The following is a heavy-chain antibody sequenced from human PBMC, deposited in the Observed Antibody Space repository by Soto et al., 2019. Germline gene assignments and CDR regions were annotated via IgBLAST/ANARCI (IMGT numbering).Heavy chain of an antibody. J-gene: IGHJ5*02. V-gene: IGHV3-21*01. Sequence: EVQLVEPGGGLVNPGGSLRLSCAVSGFPFSTSNMNWVRQAPGKGLGGVSFISRSSTYIYYAYSVKGPFNISRDDAENSLFLQMNSLRAEDTAVYYCARGVLPISSTSWFDPWGKGTLVTVSS. CDR3: ARGVLPISSTSWFDP. CDR2: ISRSSTYI. CDR1: GFPFSTSN. D-gene: IGHD3-16*01.